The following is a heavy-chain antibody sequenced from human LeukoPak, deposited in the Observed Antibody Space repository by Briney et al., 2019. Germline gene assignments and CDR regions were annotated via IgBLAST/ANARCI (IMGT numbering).Heavy chain of an antibody. Sequence: ASVKVSCKASGYTFTSYAMHWVRQAPGQRLEWMGWINAGNGNTKYSQKFQGRVTITRDTSASTAYMELSSLRSEDTAVYYCARDGDSSGAATEWGQGTLVTVSS. J-gene: IGHJ4*02. D-gene: IGHD3-22*01. CDR3: ARDGDSSGAATE. CDR1: GYTFTSYA. V-gene: IGHV1-3*01. CDR2: INAGNGNT.